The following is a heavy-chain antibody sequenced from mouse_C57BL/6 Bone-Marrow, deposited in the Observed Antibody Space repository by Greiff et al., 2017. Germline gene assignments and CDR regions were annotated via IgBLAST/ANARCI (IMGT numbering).Heavy chain of an antibody. D-gene: IGHD2-2*01. Sequence: QVQLQQSGPELVKPGASVKISCKASGYAFSSSWMNWVKQRPGKGLEWIGRIYPGDGDTNYNGKFKGKATLTADKSSSTAYTQLSSLTSEDSAVYFCARLGYYFDYWGQGTTLTVSS. CDR2: IYPGDGDT. CDR3: ARLGYYFDY. J-gene: IGHJ2*01. CDR1: GYAFSSSW. V-gene: IGHV1-82*01.